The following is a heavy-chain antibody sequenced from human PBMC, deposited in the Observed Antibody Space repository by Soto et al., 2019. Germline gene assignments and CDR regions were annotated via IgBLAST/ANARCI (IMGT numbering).Heavy chain of an antibody. CDR3: ARANYFDSSGPFDY. CDR1: GGSISSGAYY. CDR2: IYYSGST. J-gene: IGHJ4*02. V-gene: IGHV4-31*03. Sequence: SETLSLTCTVSGGSISSGAYYWSWIRQHPGKGLEWIGYIYYSGSTYYNPSLESRVTLSVDTSRKQFSLKVSSVTAADTAVYYCARANYFDSSGPFDYWGPGTLVTVSS. D-gene: IGHD3-22*01.